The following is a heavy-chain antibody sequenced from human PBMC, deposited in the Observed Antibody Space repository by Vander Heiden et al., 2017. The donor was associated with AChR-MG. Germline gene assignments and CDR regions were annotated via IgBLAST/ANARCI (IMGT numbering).Heavy chain of an antibody. Sequence: EVQLVESGGGLVKPGGSLRLSCAASGSTFSTFSMNWVRQAPGKGLEWVSSISTGSSYIYYADSVKGRFTISRDNAKKSLYLQMNSRRVEDTAVYYCARAPGYHNASWGQGTLGTVAS. CDR1: GSTFSTFS. J-gene: IGHJ5*02. CDR3: ARAPGYHNAS. D-gene: IGHD5-12*01. V-gene: IGHV3-21*01. CDR2: ISTGSSYI.